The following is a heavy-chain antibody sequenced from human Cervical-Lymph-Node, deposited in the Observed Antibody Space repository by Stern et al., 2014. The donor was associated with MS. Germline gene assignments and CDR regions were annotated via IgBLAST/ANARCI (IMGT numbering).Heavy chain of an antibody. V-gene: IGHV1-69*01. CDR3: ATPSTVTVGGMDV. CDR2: IIPIFGTP. CDR1: GGTFSTPA. J-gene: IGHJ6*02. D-gene: IGHD4-17*01. Sequence: QVQLVQSGAEVKKPGSSVKVSCQASGGTFSTPAINWVRQAPGQGLEWVGGIIPIFGTPNYAQKVQDRVTIAADESTSTAYMDLNSLRSEDTAVYYCATPSTVTVGGMDVWGQGTTVTVSS.